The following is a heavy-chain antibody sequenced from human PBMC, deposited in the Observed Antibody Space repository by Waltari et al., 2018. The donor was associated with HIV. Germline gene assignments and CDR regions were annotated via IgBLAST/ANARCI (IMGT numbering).Heavy chain of an antibody. CDR3: VRHVFSGGSARAALQP. V-gene: IGHV5-51*03. CDR1: GHHFNTNR. J-gene: IGHJ5*02. Sequence: VQPLQPGPVVMKLGDPLRISCQASGHHFNTNRYAGVRQTPGKGLEWMGAIYPGDSDIKYSPSFRGQVTISADVALNSAYLQWSRLKASDTATYFCVRHVFSGGSARAALQPWGRGTPVTVSS. CDR2: IYPGDSDI. D-gene: IGHD5-12*01.